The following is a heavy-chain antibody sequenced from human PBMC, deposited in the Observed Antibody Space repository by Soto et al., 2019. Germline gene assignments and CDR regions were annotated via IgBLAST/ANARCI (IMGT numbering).Heavy chain of an antibody. CDR1: GYTFTSFG. J-gene: IGHJ4*02. Sequence: VQLVQSGAEVKKPGASVRVSCKASGYTFTSFGLSWVRQAPGQGPEWMGWISPESDKATYAHKFQGRNPKTPATSTNTAVMDLRDLKSDKTAIYYCTRDLFFISPSTVTTDAYWGQGTLVSVS. V-gene: IGHV1-18*01. CDR2: ISPESDKA. CDR3: TRDLFFISPSTVTTDAY. D-gene: IGHD4-17*01.